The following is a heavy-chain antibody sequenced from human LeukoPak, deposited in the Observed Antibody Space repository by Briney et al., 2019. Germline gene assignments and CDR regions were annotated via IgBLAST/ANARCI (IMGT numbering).Heavy chain of an antibody. CDR3: ARAIAAAGAVGGAFDI. Sequence: PGGSLRLSCAASGFTFSSYTMHWVRQAPGKGLEWVAVISYDGSNKYYADSVKGRFTISRDNSKNTLYLQMNSLRAEDTAVYYCARAIAAAGAVGGAFDIWGQGAMVTVSS. V-gene: IGHV3-30-3*01. D-gene: IGHD6-13*01. CDR1: GFTFSSYT. CDR2: ISYDGSNK. J-gene: IGHJ3*02.